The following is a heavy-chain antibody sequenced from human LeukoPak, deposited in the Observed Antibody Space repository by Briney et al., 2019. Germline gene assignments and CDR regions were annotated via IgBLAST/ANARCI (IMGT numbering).Heavy chain of an antibody. CDR1: GFTFSTYS. CDR3: ARDLYSYYYYMDV. Sequence: GGSLRLSCVASGFTFSTYSMNWVRQAPGKGLEWVSSISSSSSYIYYADSVKGRFTISRDNAKNSLYLQMNSLRAEDTAVYYCARDLYSYYYYMDVWGKGTTVTVSS. D-gene: IGHD2-21*01. CDR2: ISSSSSYI. V-gene: IGHV3-21*01. J-gene: IGHJ6*03.